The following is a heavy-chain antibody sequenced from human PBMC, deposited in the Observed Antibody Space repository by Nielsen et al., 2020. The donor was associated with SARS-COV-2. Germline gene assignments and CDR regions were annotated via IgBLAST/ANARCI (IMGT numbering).Heavy chain of an antibody. CDR2: ISYDGSNK. CDR3: AGGPGYSSSSFDI. D-gene: IGHD6-6*01. CDR1: GFTFSSYG. V-gene: IGHV3-30*03. Sequence: GESLKISCAASGFTFSSYGMHWVRQAPGKGLEWVAVISYDGSNKYYADSVKGRFTISRDNSKNTLYLQMNSLRSDDTAVYYCAGGPGYSSSSFDIWGQGTLVTVSS. J-gene: IGHJ4*02.